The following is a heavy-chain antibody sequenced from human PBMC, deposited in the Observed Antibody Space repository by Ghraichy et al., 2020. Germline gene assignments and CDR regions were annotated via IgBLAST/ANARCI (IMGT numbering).Heavy chain of an antibody. D-gene: IGHD6-13*01. V-gene: IGHV4-39*01. Sequence: SETLSLTCTVSGDSITNNRYYWGWIRQPPGRGLEWIGSIYYSGSTDYNPSLKSRVTMSVDTSKSQFSLKLSSVAAADTAVFYCARLEGYSSSWYQYWGQGTLVTVSS. CDR2: IYYSGST. CDR1: GDSITNNRYY. J-gene: IGHJ4*02. CDR3: ARLEGYSSSWYQY.